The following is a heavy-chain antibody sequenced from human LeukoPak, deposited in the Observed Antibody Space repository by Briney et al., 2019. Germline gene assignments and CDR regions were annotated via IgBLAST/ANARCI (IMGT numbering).Heavy chain of an antibody. CDR2: IYYSGST. D-gene: IGHD3-22*01. CDR3: ARADPTFYDSSVQFDP. Sequence: SETLSLTCTVSGGSISSGGYYWSWIRQHPGKGLEWIGYIYYSGSTYYNPSLRSRVTISVDTSKNQFSLKLSSVTAADTAVYYCARADPTFYDSSVQFDPWGQGTLVTVSS. CDR1: GGSISSGGYY. J-gene: IGHJ5*02. V-gene: IGHV4-31*03.